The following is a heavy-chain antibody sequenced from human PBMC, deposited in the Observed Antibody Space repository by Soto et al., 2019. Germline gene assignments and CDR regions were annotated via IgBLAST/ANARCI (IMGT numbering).Heavy chain of an antibody. V-gene: IGHV4-59*01. Sequence: VVPSETLSLTCTVSGGSISSYYWSWIRQPPGKGLEWIGYIYYSGSTNYNPSLKGRVTISVDTSKNQFSLKLSSVTAADTAVYYCARETTDYYMDVWGKGTTVTVSS. CDR2: IYYSGST. CDR1: GGSISSYY. D-gene: IGHD4-17*01. CDR3: ARETTDYYMDV. J-gene: IGHJ6*03.